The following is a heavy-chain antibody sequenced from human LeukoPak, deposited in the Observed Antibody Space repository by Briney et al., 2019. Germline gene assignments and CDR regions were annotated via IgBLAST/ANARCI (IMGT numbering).Heavy chain of an antibody. CDR1: GYTFTSYD. J-gene: IGHJ3*02. V-gene: IGHV1-8*03. CDR3: ARSYYDFWSGYRTGDGAFDI. Sequence: EASVKVSCKASGYTFTSYDINWVRQATGQGLEWMGWMNPNSGNTGYAQKFQGRVTITRNTSISTAYVELSSLRSEDTAVYYCARSYYDFWSGYRTGDGAFDIWGQGTMVTVSS. D-gene: IGHD3-3*01. CDR2: MNPNSGNT.